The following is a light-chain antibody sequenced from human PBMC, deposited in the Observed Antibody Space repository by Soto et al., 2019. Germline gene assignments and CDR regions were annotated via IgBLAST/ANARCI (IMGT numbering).Light chain of an antibody. J-gene: IGKJ1*01. CDR1: QSVSSNY. Sequence: EIVLTQSPGALSLSPGERGALSCRSSQSVSSNYVAWYQQKPGQAPRLLISGASNRATGTPDRFRGSGSGTDFTLTITRLEPEDFAVYYCHQYGSAPCTFGQGTKVDI. CDR2: GAS. CDR3: HQYGSAPCT. V-gene: IGKV3-20*01.